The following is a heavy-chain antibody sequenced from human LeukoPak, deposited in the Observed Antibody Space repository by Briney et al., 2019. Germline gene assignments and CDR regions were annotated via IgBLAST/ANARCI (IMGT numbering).Heavy chain of an antibody. CDR2: ISTSGTT. CDR1: GGSISSSY. Sequence: SSETVSLTCSISGGSISSSYWNWIRQPAGKGLEWIGRISTSGTTNYSPSLKGRLTMSIDTSKKQFSLNLRSVTAADTAMYYCARDMGGGWFDPWGQGALVTVSS. V-gene: IGHV4-4*07. J-gene: IGHJ5*02. CDR3: ARDMGGGWFDP. D-gene: IGHD1-26*01.